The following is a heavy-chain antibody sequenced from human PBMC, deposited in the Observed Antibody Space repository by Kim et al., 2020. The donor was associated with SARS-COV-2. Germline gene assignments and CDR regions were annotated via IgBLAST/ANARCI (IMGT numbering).Heavy chain of an antibody. D-gene: IGHD6-19*01. V-gene: IGHV3-21*01. CDR2: ISSSSSYI. J-gene: IGHJ4*02. CDR1: GFTFSSYS. Sequence: GGSLRLSCAASGFTFSSYSMNWVRQAPGKGLEWVSSISSSSSYIYYADSVKGRFTISRDNAKNSLYLQMNSLRAEDTAVYYCAREYSSGWYTGGGNLDYWGQGTLVTVSS. CDR3: AREYSSGWYTGGGNLDY.